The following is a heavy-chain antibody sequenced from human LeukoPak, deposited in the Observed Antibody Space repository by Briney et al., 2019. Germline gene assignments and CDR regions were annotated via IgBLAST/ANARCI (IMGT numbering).Heavy chain of an antibody. D-gene: IGHD5-12*01. CDR2: ISGSGGST. V-gene: IGHV3-23*01. Sequence: GGSLRLSCAASGFTFSSYAMSWVRQAPGRGLEWVSAISGSGGSTYYADSVKGRFTISRDNSKNTLYLQMNSLRGEDTAVYYCVKLVYSGYQGDYWGQGTLVTVSS. CDR1: GFTFSSYA. CDR3: VKLVYSGYQGDY. J-gene: IGHJ4*02.